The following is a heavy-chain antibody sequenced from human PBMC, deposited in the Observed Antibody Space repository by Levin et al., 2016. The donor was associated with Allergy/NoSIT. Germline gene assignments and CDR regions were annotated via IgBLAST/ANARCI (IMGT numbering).Heavy chain of an antibody. V-gene: IGHV3-15*01. CDR2: IISKTGGGTA. CDR1: GFTFTKAW. J-gene: IGHJ3*02. D-gene: IGHD2/OR15-2a*01. CDR3: TTDVDHSTTGTINI. Sequence: GESLKISCAASGFTFTKAWMSWVRQAPGKGLEWVGRIISKTGGGTADYAAPVKGRFTISRDDSKSMLYLQMNSLKTEDTAVYYCTTDVDHSTTGTINIWGQGTMVTVAS.